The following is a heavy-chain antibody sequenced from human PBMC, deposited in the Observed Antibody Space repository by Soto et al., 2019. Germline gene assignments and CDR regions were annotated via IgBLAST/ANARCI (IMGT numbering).Heavy chain of an antibody. J-gene: IGHJ5*02. V-gene: IGHV1-46*01. D-gene: IGHD1-26*01. CDR2: INPSGGST. CDR3: ARNQVGLHGDQ. Sequence: QVQLVQSGAEVKKPGASVTVSCKTSGYTFSNYYIYWVRQAPGQGLEWVAVINPSGGSTVYAQKFQGRVTVTGDTSTSTVYMELSSLMSEDTAVYFCARNQVGLHGDQWGQGTLVTVSS. CDR1: GYTFSNYY.